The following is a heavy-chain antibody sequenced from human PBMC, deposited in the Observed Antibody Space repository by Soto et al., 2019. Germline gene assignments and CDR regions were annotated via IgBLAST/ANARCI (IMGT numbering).Heavy chain of an antibody. CDR2: IRQDGSEK. V-gene: IGHV3-7*01. J-gene: IGHJ6*03. CDR3: AGVGVVAGAAASYSYYYYMDG. CDR1: GFTFSQFW. D-gene: IGHD6-13*01. Sequence: GSLRLSCAASGFTFSQFWMTWVRQAPGKGLEWVATIRQDGSEKYYVDSVKGRLTISRENAKNSLFLQMTSLGVEDTAVYHCAGVGVVAGAAASYSYYYYMDGWGKESAV.